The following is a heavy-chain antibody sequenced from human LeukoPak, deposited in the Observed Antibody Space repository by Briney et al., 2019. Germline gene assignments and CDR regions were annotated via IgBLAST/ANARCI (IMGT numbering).Heavy chain of an antibody. CDR1: GFTFSSYA. CDR2: VSGSGGST. D-gene: IGHD3-3*01. CDR3: AKDRITIFGVVRNFDY. V-gene: IGHV3-23*01. J-gene: IGHJ4*02. Sequence: GGSLRLSCAASGFTFSSYAMSWVRQAPGKGLEWVSAVSGSGGSTYYADSVKGRFTISRDNSKNTLYLQMNSLRAEDTAVYYCAKDRITIFGVVRNFDYWGQGTLVTVSS.